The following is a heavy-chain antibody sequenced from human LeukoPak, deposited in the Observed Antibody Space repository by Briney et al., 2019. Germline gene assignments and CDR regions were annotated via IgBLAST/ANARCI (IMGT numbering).Heavy chain of an antibody. CDR3: ARAAAFYYDSSGYYTSPYYYGMDV. J-gene: IGHJ6*02. V-gene: IGHV4-4*07. D-gene: IGHD3-22*01. CDR1: GGSISSYF. CDR2: IYPSGST. Sequence: PSETLSLTCTVSGGSISSYFWSWIRQPAGKGLEWIRRIYPSGSTNYSPSLKSRVTMSVDTSKNQFSLKLSSVTAADTAVYYCARAAAFYYDSSGYYTSPYYYGMDVWGQGTTVAVSS.